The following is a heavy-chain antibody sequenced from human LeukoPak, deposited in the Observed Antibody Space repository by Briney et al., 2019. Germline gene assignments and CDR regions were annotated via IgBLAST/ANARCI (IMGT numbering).Heavy chain of an antibody. D-gene: IGHD5-24*01. CDR1: GFTFGKYW. CDR2: IKRDGSQK. Sequence: QPGGSLRLSCVASGFTFGKYWMGWVRQAPGKGLEWVAHIKRDGSQKYYLDSVKGRFTISRDNAKNSLYLQMNSLRVEDTAVYYCAREGDGYNTWGQGTLVTVSS. V-gene: IGHV3-7*01. CDR3: AREGDGYNT. J-gene: IGHJ5*02.